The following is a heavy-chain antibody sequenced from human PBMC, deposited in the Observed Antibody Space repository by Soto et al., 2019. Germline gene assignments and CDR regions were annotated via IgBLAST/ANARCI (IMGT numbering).Heavy chain of an antibody. V-gene: IGHV4-59*01. Sequence: SETLSITCTVSGGSISDFYWSWIRQPPGKGLEWIGYIYYSGSTNYNPSLKSRVTISVDTSKNQFSLNLRSMSPADTAVYYCARVGGLAARTFDYWGPGTLVTVS. CDR1: GGSISDFY. J-gene: IGHJ4*02. CDR2: IYYSGST. D-gene: IGHD6-6*01. CDR3: ARVGGLAARTFDY.